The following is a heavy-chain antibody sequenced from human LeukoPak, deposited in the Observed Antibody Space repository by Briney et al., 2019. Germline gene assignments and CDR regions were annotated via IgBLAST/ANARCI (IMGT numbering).Heavy chain of an antibody. CDR2: IKQDGSEK. V-gene: IGHV3-7*01. Sequence: GGSLRLSCAASGFTFSNYWMSWVRQAPGKGLEWVANIKQDGSEKYYVYSVKGRFTISRDNAKNSLYLQMNGLRAEDTAVYYCARSSTWLSYGMDVWGQGTTVTVSS. CDR1: GFTFSNYW. CDR3: ARSSTWLSYGMDV. D-gene: IGHD6-19*01. J-gene: IGHJ6*02.